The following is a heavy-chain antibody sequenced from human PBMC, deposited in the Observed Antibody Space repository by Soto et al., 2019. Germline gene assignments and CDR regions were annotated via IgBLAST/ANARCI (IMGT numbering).Heavy chain of an antibody. J-gene: IGHJ6*02. CDR3: AAYCYYGSGSYPVCGYGMDV. CDR2: IKPSDSTT. Sequence: MGLIKPSDSTTTYAQKFQERVTITRDMSTSTAYMELSSLRSEDTAVYYCAAYCYYGSGSYPVCGYGMDVWGQGTTVTVSS. V-gene: IGHV1-46*01. D-gene: IGHD3-10*01.